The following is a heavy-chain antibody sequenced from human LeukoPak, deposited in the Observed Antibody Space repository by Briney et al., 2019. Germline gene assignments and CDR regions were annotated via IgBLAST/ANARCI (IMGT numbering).Heavy chain of an antibody. Sequence: PGGSLRLSCAASGFTVSSNYMSWVRQAPGKGLEWVSSISGSSTYVFYTDSMKGRFTISRDNAKNSLYLQMNSLRAEDTAMYYCATEYRDAFDIWGQGTMVTVSS. CDR1: GFTVSSNY. CDR3: ATEYRDAFDI. J-gene: IGHJ3*02. V-gene: IGHV3-21*01. CDR2: ISGSSTYV. D-gene: IGHD2/OR15-2a*01.